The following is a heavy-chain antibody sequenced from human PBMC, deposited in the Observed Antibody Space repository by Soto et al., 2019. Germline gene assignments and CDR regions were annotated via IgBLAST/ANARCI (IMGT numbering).Heavy chain of an antibody. CDR3: ARSGSLNWYIDL. V-gene: IGHV3-74*01. J-gene: IGHJ2*01. CDR1: GFTFSSYW. CDR2: INSDGSST. Sequence: EVQLVESGGGLVQPGGSLRLSCAASGFTFSSYWMHWVRQAPGKGLVWVSRINSDGSSTSYADSVKGRFTISRDNAKNTLYLQMNSMRAEDTAVYYCARSGSLNWYIDLCGRGTLVTVSS. D-gene: IGHD1-26*01.